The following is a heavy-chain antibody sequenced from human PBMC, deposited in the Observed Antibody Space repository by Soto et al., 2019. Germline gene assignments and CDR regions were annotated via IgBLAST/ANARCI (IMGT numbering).Heavy chain of an antibody. V-gene: IGHV4-34*01. CDR3: ARAIAVAGTSPYYYYGMDG. Sequence: SETLSLTCAVYGGSFSGYYWSWIRQPPGKGLEWIGEINHSGSTNYNPSLKSRVTISVDTSKNQFSLKLSSVTAADTAVYYCARAIAVAGTSPYYYYGMDGWGQGTTVTVSS. CDR2: INHSGST. CDR1: GGSFSGYY. D-gene: IGHD6-19*01. J-gene: IGHJ6*02.